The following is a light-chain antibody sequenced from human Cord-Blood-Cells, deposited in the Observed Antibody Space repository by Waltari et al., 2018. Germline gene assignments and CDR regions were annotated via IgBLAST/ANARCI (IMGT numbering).Light chain of an antibody. Sequence: DIQMTQSPSSLSASVGDRVTITCRASQSIISYLNWYQQKPGKAPKLLIYAASSLQSGVPARFSGSGSVTDFTLTISSLQPEDFATYYCQQSYSTPLLTFGGGTKVEIK. J-gene: IGKJ4*01. CDR3: QQSYSTPLLT. CDR2: AAS. V-gene: IGKV1-39*01. CDR1: QSIISY.